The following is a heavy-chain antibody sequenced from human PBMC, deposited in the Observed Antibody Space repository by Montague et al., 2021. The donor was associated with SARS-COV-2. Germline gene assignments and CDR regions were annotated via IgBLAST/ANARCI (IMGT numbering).Heavy chain of an antibody. V-gene: IGHV3-53*01. D-gene: IGHD6-6*01. CDR1: GISVSTNY. CDR3: ARGLEYRGSSYQYYFGLDV. J-gene: IGHJ6*02. CDR2: IYSGGTT. Sequence: SLRLSCAASGISVSTNYMTWVRQAPGKGLEWVSVIYSGGTTYYADSVKGRFTMSRDNSKNTVYLQMSSLRAEDTALYYCARGLEYRGSSYQYYFGLDVWGQGTTVTVSS.